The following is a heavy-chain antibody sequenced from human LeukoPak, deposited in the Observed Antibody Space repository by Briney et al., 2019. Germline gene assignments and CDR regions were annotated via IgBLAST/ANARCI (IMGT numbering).Heavy chain of an antibody. D-gene: IGHD1-26*01. CDR2: INHSGST. CDR3: ARGPYSGSFDY. CDR1: GGSCSGYY. V-gene: IGHV4-34*01. J-gene: IGHJ4*02. Sequence: PSETLSLTCAVYGGSCSGYYWSWIRQPPGKGLEWIGEINHSGSTNYNPSLKSRVTISVDTSKNQFSLKMSSVTAADTAVYYCARGPYSGSFDYWGQGTLVTVSS.